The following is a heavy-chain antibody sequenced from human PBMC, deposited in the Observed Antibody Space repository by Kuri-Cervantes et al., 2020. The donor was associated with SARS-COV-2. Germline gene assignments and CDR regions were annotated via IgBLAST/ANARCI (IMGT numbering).Heavy chain of an antibody. J-gene: IGHJ5*02. CDR3: AREEGVYSSSWYWFDP. D-gene: IGHD6-13*01. V-gene: IGHV4-30-4*02. CDR2: IHYSGYT. CDR1: GGSINNREHY. Sequence: SETLSLTCAVSGGSINNREHYWHWIRQSPWKGLEWIAYIHYSGYTNYNPSLKSRVTISLDASKNQFSLKLTSVTAADTAVYYCAREEGVYSSSWYWFDPWGQGTLVTVSS.